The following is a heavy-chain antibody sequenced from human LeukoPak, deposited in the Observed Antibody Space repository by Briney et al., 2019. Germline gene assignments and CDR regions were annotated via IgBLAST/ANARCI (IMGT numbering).Heavy chain of an antibody. CDR2: ISYDGSTI. J-gene: IGHJ4*02. Sequence: GGSLRLSCAASGFTVSSNSMSWVRQAPGKGLEWVAVISYDGSTIYYADSVKGRFTISRDNSKDTLYLQMNSLRADDTAVYYCAKGVGSTGSYFDYWGQGTLVTVSS. CDR1: GFTVSSNS. CDR3: AKGVGSTGSYFDY. D-gene: IGHD1-26*01. V-gene: IGHV3-30*04.